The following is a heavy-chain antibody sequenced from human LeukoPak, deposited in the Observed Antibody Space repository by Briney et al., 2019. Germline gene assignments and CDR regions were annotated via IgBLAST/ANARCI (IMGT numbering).Heavy chain of an antibody. CDR1: GYRFTSYW. CDR3: AVLSGYSSGWQDY. Sequence: GESLKISFKGSGYRFTSYWIGWVRPMPGKGLEWMGIIYPGDSDTRYSPSFQGQVTISADKSISTAYLQWSSLKASDTAMYYCAVLSGYSSGWQDYWGQGTLVTVSS. CDR2: IYPGDSDT. J-gene: IGHJ4*02. V-gene: IGHV5-51*01. D-gene: IGHD6-19*01.